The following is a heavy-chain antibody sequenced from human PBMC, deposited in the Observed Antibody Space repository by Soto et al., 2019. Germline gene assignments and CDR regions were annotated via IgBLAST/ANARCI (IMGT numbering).Heavy chain of an antibody. D-gene: IGHD1-26*01. Sequence: GGSLRLSCAASGFTFSSYGMHWVRQAPGKGLEWVAVISYDGSNKYYADSVKGRFTISRDNSKNTLYLQMNSLRAEDTAVYYCIMDGGATDEYYFDYWGQGTLVTVSS. CDR2: ISYDGSNK. J-gene: IGHJ4*02. V-gene: IGHV3-30*03. CDR1: GFTFSSYG. CDR3: IMDGGATDEYYFDY.